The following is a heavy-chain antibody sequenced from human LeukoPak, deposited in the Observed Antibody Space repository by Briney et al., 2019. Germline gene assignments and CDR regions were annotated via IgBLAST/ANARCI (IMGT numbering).Heavy chain of an antibody. CDR3: ATNRYGSRLVSYYFDY. Sequence: PGGSLRLSCAASGFTFSDYYMSWIRQAPGKGLEWVSYISSSGSTIYYADSVKGRFTISRDNAKNSLYLQMNSLRAEDTAVYYCATNRYGSRLVSYYFDYWGQGTLVTVSS. CDR2: ISSSGSTI. D-gene: IGHD6-13*01. V-gene: IGHV3-11*01. J-gene: IGHJ4*02. CDR1: GFTFSDYY.